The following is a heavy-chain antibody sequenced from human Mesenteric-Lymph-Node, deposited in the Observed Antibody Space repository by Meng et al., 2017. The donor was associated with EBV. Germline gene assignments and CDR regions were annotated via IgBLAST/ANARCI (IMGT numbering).Heavy chain of an antibody. Sequence: VQLGESGGCLVRPGGSLRLSCAASGFSFSRYWMHWVRQGPGKGLVWVSRSNSDGSRTDYADSVKGRFTISRDNAKNTLSVQMNSLRAEDTALYFCASGVDCSSATCFDYWGQGTLVTVSS. V-gene: IGHV3-74*01. CDR2: SNSDGSRT. CDR3: ASGVDCSSATCFDY. D-gene: IGHD2-2*01. J-gene: IGHJ4*02. CDR1: GFSFSRYW.